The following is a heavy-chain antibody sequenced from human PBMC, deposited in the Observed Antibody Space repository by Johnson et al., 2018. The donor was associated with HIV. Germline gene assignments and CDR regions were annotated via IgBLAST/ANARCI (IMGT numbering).Heavy chain of an antibody. CDR3: ARGSRYTHDNDDVYLLQAFDI. CDR1: GFTFNDYA. Sequence: EVQLVESGGDLVQPGRSLRLSCAASGFTFNDYAMHWVRQAPGKGLEWVSGISWNSDSIGFADSVKGRFTISRDNARNSVYLQMNSLRAEDTAVYYCARGSRYTHDNDDVYLLQAFDIWGQGTMVTVSS. V-gene: IGHV3-9*01. CDR2: ISWNSDSI. J-gene: IGHJ3*02. D-gene: IGHD3-16*01.